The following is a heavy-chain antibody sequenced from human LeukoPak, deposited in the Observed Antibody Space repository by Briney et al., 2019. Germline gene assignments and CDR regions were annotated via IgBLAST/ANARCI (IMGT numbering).Heavy chain of an antibody. D-gene: IGHD2-21*02. V-gene: IGHV3-7*01. CDR3: ARALAYCGGDCYYAFDI. CDR2: IKQDGSEK. CDR1: GFTFSSYW. J-gene: IGHJ3*02. Sequence: GGSLRLSCAASGFTFSSYWMNWVRQAPGKGLEWVANIKQDGSEKYYVDSVKGRFTISRDNAKNSLYLQMNSLRAEDTAVYYCARALAYCGGDCYYAFDIWGQGTMVTVSS.